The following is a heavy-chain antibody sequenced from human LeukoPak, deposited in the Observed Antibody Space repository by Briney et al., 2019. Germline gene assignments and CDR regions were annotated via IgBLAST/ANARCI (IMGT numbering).Heavy chain of an antibody. CDR3: ARAFSSSLFDY. D-gene: IGHD6-19*01. Sequence: PSETLSLTCTVSGGSISRYYWSWIRRPPGKGLEWIGYIDDSGNTNYNPSLKSQVTISVDKSKNQFSLKLSFVTAADTAVYYCARAFSSSLFDYWGQGTLVTVSS. CDR1: GGSISRYY. V-gene: IGHV4-59*01. CDR2: IDDSGNT. J-gene: IGHJ4*02.